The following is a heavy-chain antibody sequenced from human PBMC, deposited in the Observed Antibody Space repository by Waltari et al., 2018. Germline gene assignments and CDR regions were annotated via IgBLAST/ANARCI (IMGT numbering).Heavy chain of an antibody. D-gene: IGHD1-26*01. CDR1: GGSIRTGDYY. J-gene: IGHJ4*02. V-gene: IGHV4-39*01. Sequence: QLLLRESGPGLVKPSETLSLTCSVSGGSIRTGDYYWAWIRQPPGKGLEWLGHIYYSWNNYYNPSLKTRVTISADTSNNQFSLRLTSVTAADSAVYYCARRRLGNIGYFFDNWGQGTLVTVSS. CDR2: IYYSWNN. CDR3: ARRRLGNIGYFFDN.